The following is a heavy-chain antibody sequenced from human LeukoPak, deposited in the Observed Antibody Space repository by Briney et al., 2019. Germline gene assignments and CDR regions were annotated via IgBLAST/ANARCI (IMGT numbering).Heavy chain of an antibody. J-gene: IGHJ5*02. CDR1: GGTFSSYA. V-gene: IGHV1-69*01. CDR3: ARGVTTQYNWFDP. CDR2: IIPIFGTA. D-gene: IGHD1-14*01. Sequence: SVKVSCKASGGTFSSYAISWVRQAPGQGLEWMGGIIPIFGTANYAQKFQGRVTITADESTSTAYMELRSLRSDDTAVYYCARGVTTQYNWFDPWGQGTLVTVSS.